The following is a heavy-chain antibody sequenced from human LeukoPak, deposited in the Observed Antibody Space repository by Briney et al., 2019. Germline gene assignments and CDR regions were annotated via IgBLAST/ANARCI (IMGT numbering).Heavy chain of an antibody. CDR1: GDSVSSNSVS. J-gene: IGHJ4*02. V-gene: IGHV6-1*01. Sequence: TLSLTCAISGDSVSSNSVSWNWVRQSPSRGLEWLGRTQYRSNWNSDYAVSVKGRITINADTSKNQFSLKLSSVTAADTAVYYCARRSDPFDYWGQGTLVTVSS. CDR3: ARRSDPFDY. D-gene: IGHD6-6*01. CDR2: TQYRSNWNS.